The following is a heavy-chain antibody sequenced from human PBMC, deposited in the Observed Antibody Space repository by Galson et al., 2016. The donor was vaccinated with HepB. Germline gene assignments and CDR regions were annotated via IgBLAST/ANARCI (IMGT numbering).Heavy chain of an antibody. CDR3: AKSYYLSPRFDP. J-gene: IGHJ5*02. D-gene: IGHD3-10*01. Sequence: EPLSLTCTVSGGSISSSSYYWGWIRQPPGKGLEWIGSIYYSGSTYYNPSLKSRVTISVDTSKNQFSLKLSSVTPADTAVYYCAKSYYLSPRFDPWGQGTLVTVSS. V-gene: IGHV4-39*01. CDR1: GGSISSSSYY. CDR2: IYYSGST.